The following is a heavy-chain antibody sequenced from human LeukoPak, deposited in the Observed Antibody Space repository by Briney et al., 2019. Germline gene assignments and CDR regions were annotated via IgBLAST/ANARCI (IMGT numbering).Heavy chain of an antibody. D-gene: IGHD6-6*01. CDR1: GFTFSNYW. CDR3: ASGRQLGY. J-gene: IGHJ4*02. V-gene: IGHV3-7*01. CDR2: IKEDGSEK. Sequence: GGSLRLSCAASGFTFSNYWMSWVRQASGKGLEWVANIKEDGSEKYYVDSVKGRFTISSDNAKNSLYLQMNSLRAEDTAIYYCASGRQLGYWGQGTLVTVSS.